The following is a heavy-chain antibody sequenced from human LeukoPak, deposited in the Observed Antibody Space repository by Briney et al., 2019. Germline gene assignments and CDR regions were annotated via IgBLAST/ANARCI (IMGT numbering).Heavy chain of an antibody. CDR2: IWYDGSNK. V-gene: IGHV3-33*06. J-gene: IGHJ3*02. D-gene: IGHD2-2*01. Sequence: GGSLRLSCAASGFSFSSYGMHWVRQAPGKGLEWVAVIWYDGSNKYYADSVKGRFTISRANSKNTLYLQMNSLRAEDTAVYYCAKDARYCSSTSCYGHDAFDIWGQGTMVTVSS. CDR1: GFSFSSYG. CDR3: AKDARYCSSTSCYGHDAFDI.